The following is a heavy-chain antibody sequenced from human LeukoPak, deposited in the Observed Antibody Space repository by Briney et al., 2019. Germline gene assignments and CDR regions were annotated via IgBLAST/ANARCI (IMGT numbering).Heavy chain of an antibody. Sequence: SETLSLTCTVSGGSISSSSYYWGWIRQPPGKGLEWIGSIYYSGSTYYNPSLKSRVTISVDTSKNQFSLKLSSVTAADTAVYYCARDVYLGTGDFDLWGRGTLVTVSS. CDR2: IYYSGST. CDR3: ARDVYLGTGDFDL. V-gene: IGHV4-39*07. J-gene: IGHJ2*01. D-gene: IGHD3/OR15-3a*01. CDR1: GGSISSSSYY.